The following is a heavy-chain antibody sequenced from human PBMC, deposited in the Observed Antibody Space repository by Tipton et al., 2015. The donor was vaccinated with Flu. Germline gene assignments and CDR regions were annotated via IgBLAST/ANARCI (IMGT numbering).Heavy chain of an antibody. CDR3: ATYYYGSGTQSAFDY. D-gene: IGHD3-10*01. CDR2: IFHGGST. Sequence: LRLSCTVSGYSISSGYYWGWIRQPPGKGLEWIGSIFHGGSTYYNPSLKSRVTISVDTSKNRFSLKLSSVTAADTAVYYCATYYYGSGTQSAFDYWGQGTLVTVSS. CDR1: GYSISSGYY. J-gene: IGHJ4*02. V-gene: IGHV4-38-2*02.